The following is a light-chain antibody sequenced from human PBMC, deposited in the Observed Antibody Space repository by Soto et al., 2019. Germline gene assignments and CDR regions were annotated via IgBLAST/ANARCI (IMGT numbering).Light chain of an antibody. CDR1: QSVSSY. CDR2: DAS. CDR3: QQRGNWIT. Sequence: EIVLTQSPATLSLSPGERATLSCRASQSVSSYLAWYQQKPGQAPRLLIYDASNRATGIPARFSASGSGTDFTLTISSLGPEDYAVYYCQQRGNWITFGPGPGLEIK. V-gene: IGKV3-11*01. J-gene: IGKJ5*01.